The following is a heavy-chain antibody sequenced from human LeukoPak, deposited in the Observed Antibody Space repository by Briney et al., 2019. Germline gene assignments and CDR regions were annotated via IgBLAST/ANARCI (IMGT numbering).Heavy chain of an antibody. CDR3: ARGRRYCSGGSCYSKANYYYYYMDV. V-gene: IGHV3-30*04. CDR2: ISYDGSNK. Sequence: GGSLRLSCAASGFIFSNYALHWVRQAPGKGLEWVAVISYDGSNKYYADSVKGRFTISRDNSKNTLYLQMNSLRAEDTAVYYCARGRRYCSGGSCYSKANYYYYYMDVWGKGTTVTISS. J-gene: IGHJ6*03. CDR1: GFIFSNYA. D-gene: IGHD2-15*01.